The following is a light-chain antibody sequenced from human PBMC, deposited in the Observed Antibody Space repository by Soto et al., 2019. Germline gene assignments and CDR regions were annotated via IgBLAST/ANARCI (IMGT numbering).Light chain of an antibody. J-gene: IGKJ4*01. Sequence: DIPMTQSPSSLSASVGDRVTITFRASLPISNYFAWYQQKPGKIPNLLIYAASTLQAGVPSRFSGSGYGTDFSLTISSLQQEDVAAYYCQKYNSAPLTFGGGTKVEIK. CDR2: AAS. V-gene: IGKV1-27*01. CDR1: LPISNY. CDR3: QKYNSAPLT.